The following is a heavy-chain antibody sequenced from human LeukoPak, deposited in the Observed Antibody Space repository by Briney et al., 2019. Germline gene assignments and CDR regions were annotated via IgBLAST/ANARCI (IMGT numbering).Heavy chain of an antibody. J-gene: IGHJ4*02. CDR3: AREAYRGSSDKGFDS. D-gene: IGHD3-16*01. CDR2: ISITSDKI. V-gene: IGHV3-48*02. Sequence: GGSLRLSCAASGFTFTGYSMNWFRQAPGKGLEWVSYISITSDKIYYADSVKGRFTISRDNAWNSLYLQMNSLRDEDTAVYSCAREAYRGSSDKGFDSWGQGTLVIVST. CDR1: GFTFTGYS.